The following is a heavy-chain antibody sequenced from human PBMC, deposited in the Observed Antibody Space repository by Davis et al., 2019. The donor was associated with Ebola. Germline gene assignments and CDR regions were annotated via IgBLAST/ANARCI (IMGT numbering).Heavy chain of an antibody. Sequence: GESLKISCAASGFTFSSYWMHWVRRVPGKGLVWVSRINDDGRSTSYADSVKGRFTISRDNAKNTLYLQMNSLTADDTAVYYCAQARREKISKIPFFWGQGTLVTVSS. V-gene: IGHV3-74*01. J-gene: IGHJ4*02. CDR3: AQARREKISKIPFF. CDR2: INDDGRST. CDR1: GFTFSSYW. D-gene: IGHD2-21*01.